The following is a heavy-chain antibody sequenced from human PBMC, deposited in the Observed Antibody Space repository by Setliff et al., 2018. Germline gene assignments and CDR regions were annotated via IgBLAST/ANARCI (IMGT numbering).Heavy chain of an antibody. D-gene: IGHD7-27*01. V-gene: IGHV3-11*04. CDR2: IRNDGATT. Sequence: LSLTCTVSGYSISSGYIWGWIRQPPGKGLEWLSNIRNDGATTSYADSVKGRSTISRDNVKNSLFLQMNSLRAEDTAVYYCVRDLHWGFDYWGLGTLVTVSS. CDR3: VRDLHWGFDY. CDR1: GYSISSGYI. J-gene: IGHJ4*02.